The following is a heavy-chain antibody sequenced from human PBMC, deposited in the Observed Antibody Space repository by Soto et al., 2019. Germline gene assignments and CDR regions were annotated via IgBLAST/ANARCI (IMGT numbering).Heavy chain of an antibody. D-gene: IGHD2-8*02. V-gene: IGHV4-34*01. CDR3: ARDKITGLFDY. CDR1: GGSFSGYY. Sequence: QVQLQQWGAGLLKPSETLSLTCAVSGGSFSGYYWTWIRQPPGTGLEWIGEINHSGNTNYNPSLKRRVTISVDTSKTQFSLKLTSVTAADTAVYYCARDKITGLFDYWGEGTLVTVSS. J-gene: IGHJ4*02. CDR2: INHSGNT.